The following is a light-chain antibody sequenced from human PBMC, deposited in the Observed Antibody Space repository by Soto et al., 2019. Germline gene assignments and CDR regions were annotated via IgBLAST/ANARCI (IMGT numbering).Light chain of an antibody. J-gene: IGKJ2*01. CDR3: QQAHSFPYI. V-gene: IGKV1D-12*01. CDR1: QDISKW. CDR2: DAS. Sequence: DIQMTQSPSSVSASVGDRVTITCRASQDISKWLAWYQQKPGTAPVLLIYDASSLQTGVPSRFSGGDSGSVTLFTLTINSLRPEDFATYFCQQAHSFPYIFGQGTKLEI.